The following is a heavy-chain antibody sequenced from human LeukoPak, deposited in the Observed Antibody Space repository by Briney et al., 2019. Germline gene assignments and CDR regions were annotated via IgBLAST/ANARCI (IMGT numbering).Heavy chain of an antibody. CDR1: GFTFSSYA. Sequence: GGSLRLSCAASGFTFSSYAMIWVRQAPGKGLEWVSAISGSGGSTYYADSVKGRFTISRDNSKNTLYLQMNCLRAEDTAVYYCAKVLSSDYFDYWGQGTLVTVSS. J-gene: IGHJ4*02. CDR2: ISGSGGST. D-gene: IGHD6-6*01. V-gene: IGHV3-23*01. CDR3: AKVLSSDYFDY.